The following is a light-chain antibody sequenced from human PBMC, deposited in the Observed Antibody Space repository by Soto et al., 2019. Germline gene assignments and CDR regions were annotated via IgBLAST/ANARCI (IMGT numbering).Light chain of an antibody. V-gene: IGKV1-6*01. CDR1: QAIRND. J-gene: IGKJ1*01. CDR2: GAS. Sequence: AIQMTQSPSSLSASVGDRVTISCRASQAIRNDLGWYQQKPGKAPNLLIYGASRLESGGPSRFSGSGSGTDFTLTISSLQTEDFATYYWLQDNNYPCTVGQATRVEI. CDR3: LQDNNYPCT.